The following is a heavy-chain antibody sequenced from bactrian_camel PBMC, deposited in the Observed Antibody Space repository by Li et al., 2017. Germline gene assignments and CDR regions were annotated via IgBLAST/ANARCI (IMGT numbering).Heavy chain of an antibody. Sequence: QVQLVESGGASVHSGESLELSCQASGFTYATYCMGWFRQAPGKEREEVVAIGSDGTTHYADPVKGRFTISKGPAKNTLYLQMNSLKPEDTAMYYCAAEEGRWVGGDARQYSFWGQGTQVTVS. J-gene: IGHJ4*01. V-gene: IGHV3S55*01. CDR3: AAEEGRWVGGDARQYSF. D-gene: IGHD1*01. CDR1: GFTYATYC. CDR2: IGSDGTT.